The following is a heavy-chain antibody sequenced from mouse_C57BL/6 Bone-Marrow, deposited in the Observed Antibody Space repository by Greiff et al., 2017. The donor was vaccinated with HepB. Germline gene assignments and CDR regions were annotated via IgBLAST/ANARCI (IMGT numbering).Heavy chain of an antibody. Sequence: VMLVESGPGLVAPSQSLSITCTVSGFSLTSYAISWVRQPPGKGLEWLGVIWTGGGTNYNSALKSRLSISKDNSKSQVFLKMYSLQTDDTARYYCAGKKIYYYGSSYWYFDVWGTGTTVTVSS. CDR1: GFSLTSYA. CDR2: IWTGGGT. J-gene: IGHJ1*03. V-gene: IGHV2-9-1*01. CDR3: AGKKIYYYGSSYWYFDV. D-gene: IGHD1-1*01.